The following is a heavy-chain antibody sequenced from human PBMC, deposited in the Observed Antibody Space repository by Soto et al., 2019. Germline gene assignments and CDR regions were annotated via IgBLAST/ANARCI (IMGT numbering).Heavy chain of an antibody. D-gene: IGHD3-3*01. J-gene: IGHJ4*02. CDR3: ATLNSFGADY. CDR2: IVGDGSFT. CDR1: GFTFSSYW. V-gene: IGHV3-74*01. Sequence: GGSLRLSCAASGFTFSSYWMHWVRQAPGEGLVWVSHIVGDGSFTDYADSAKGRFTISRDNAKNTVYLQMNSLRAEDTAVYYCATLNSFGADYWGQGTLVTVSS.